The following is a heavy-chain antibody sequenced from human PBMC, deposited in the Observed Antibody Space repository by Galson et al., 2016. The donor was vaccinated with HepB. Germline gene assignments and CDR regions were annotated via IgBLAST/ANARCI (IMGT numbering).Heavy chain of an antibody. CDR2: IWYDGSSK. V-gene: IGHV3-33*01. CDR1: GFTFSKYG. D-gene: IGHD1-1*01. J-gene: IGHJ6*01. Sequence: SLRLSCAASGFTFSKYGMHWVRQAPGKGLGWVAGIWYDGSSKNYADSVKGRFIIFRDNSRNTLYLEMNSLRAEDTAVYYCARDAQQLLRGYYYGMDVWGQGTTVTVSS. CDR3: ARDAQQLLRGYYYGMDV.